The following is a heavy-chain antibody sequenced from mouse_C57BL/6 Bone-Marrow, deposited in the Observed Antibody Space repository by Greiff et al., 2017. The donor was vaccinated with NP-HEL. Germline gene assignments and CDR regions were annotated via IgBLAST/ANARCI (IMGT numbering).Heavy chain of an antibody. CDR1: GYTFTSYG. J-gene: IGHJ2*01. D-gene: IGHD1-1*01. CDR3: AREITTVVERDY. Sequence: QVHVKQSGAELARPGASVKLSCKASGYTFTSYGISWVKQRTGQGLEWIGEIYPRSGNTYYNEKFKGKATLTADKSSSTAYMELRSLTSEDSAVYFCAREITTVVERDYWGQGTTLTVSS. V-gene: IGHV1-81*01. CDR2: IYPRSGNT.